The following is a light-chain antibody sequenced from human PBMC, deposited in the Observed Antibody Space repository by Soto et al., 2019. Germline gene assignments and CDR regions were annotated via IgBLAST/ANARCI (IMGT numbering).Light chain of an antibody. CDR1: TGAVTSGYY. Sequence: QAVVTQEPSLTVSPGGTVTLTCASSTGAVTSGYYPNWFQQKPGQAPRVLIYSTSNKHSWTPARFSGSLLEGKAALTLSGVQPEDEAEYYCLLFSGGAGVFGGGTKVTVL. J-gene: IGLJ3*02. CDR2: STS. V-gene: IGLV7-43*01. CDR3: LLFSGGAGV.